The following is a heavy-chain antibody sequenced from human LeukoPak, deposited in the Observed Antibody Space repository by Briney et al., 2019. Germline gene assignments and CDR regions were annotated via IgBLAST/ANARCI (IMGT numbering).Heavy chain of an antibody. CDR2: IYYSGTT. V-gene: IGHV4-59*12. Sequence: SETLSLTCTVSGGSMNNYYWSWIRQPPGKGLEWIGYIYYSGTTNYNPSLKSRVTMSIDTSKNQFSLKLSSVTAADTAVYYCARGPTTVTRAFDYWGQGTLVTVSS. CDR1: GGSMNNYY. CDR3: ARGPTTVTRAFDY. J-gene: IGHJ4*02. D-gene: IGHD4-17*01.